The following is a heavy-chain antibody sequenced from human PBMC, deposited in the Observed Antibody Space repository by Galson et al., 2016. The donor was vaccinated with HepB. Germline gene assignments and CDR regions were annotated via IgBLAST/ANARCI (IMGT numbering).Heavy chain of an antibody. Sequence: SLRLSCAASGFSFSSYAMSWVRQAPGKGLEWVSAISGSGPGTRGGNTYYADSVRGRLTTSRDDSKNTLYLQMNNLRAEDTAVYYCAKSRGVAAAEGAFEVWGQGTMVTVSS. J-gene: IGHJ3*01. CDR3: AKSRGVAAAEGAFEV. CDR2: ISGSGPGTRGGNT. D-gene: IGHD6-13*01. V-gene: IGHV3-23*01. CDR1: GFSFSSYA.